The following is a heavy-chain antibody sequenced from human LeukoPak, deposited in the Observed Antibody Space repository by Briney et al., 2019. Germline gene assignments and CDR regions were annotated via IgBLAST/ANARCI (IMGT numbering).Heavy chain of an antibody. J-gene: IGHJ5*01. Sequence: GGSLRLSCAASGFTFSTYELNWVRQAPGKGLEWVSYISSSGTTIYDADSVKGRFTISRDNAKNSLYLQMNSLRAEDTAIYYCARETRRSDGYKSDNWFDSWGQGTLGTVSS. D-gene: IGHD5-24*01. V-gene: IGHV3-48*03. CDR1: GFTFSTYE. CDR3: ARETRRSDGYKSDNWFDS. CDR2: ISSSGTTI.